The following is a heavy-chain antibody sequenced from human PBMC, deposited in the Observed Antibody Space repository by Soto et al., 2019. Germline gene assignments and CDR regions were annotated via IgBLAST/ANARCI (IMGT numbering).Heavy chain of an antibody. CDR2: VYYSGST. CDR1: GGSISSGGYY. Sequence: PSETLSLTCTVSGGSISSGGYYWSWIRQPPGKGLEWIGYVYYSGSTNYNPSLKSRVTISVDTSKNQFSLKLSSVTAADTAVYYCARRYGPGFDYWGQGTLVTVSS. CDR3: ARRYGPGFDY. V-gene: IGHV4-61*08. J-gene: IGHJ4*02. D-gene: IGHD4-17*01.